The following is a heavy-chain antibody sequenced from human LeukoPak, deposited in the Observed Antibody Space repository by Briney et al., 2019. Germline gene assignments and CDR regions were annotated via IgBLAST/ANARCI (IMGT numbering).Heavy chain of an antibody. CDR1: GFTFSNYW. D-gene: IGHD7-27*01. V-gene: IGHV3-7*01. CDR3: ARDYVWGSSESDY. Sequence: GGSLRLSCAASGFTFSNYWMTWFRQTPGKDLEWVGNIKYDGSEKYYVDSVKGRSTISRDNAKNSLYLHMNSLRVEDTAIYYCARDYVWGSSESDYWGQGTLVTVSS. CDR2: IKYDGSEK. J-gene: IGHJ4*02.